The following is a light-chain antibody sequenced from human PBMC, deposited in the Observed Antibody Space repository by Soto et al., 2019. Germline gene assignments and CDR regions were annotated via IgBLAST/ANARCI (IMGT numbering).Light chain of an antibody. J-gene: IGLJ1*01. CDR1: SSDVGSYDL. Sequence: QSALTQPASVSASPGQSITISCTGTSSDVGSYDLVSWYQQHPGKAPKLIIYEGSKRPSGISNRSSGSKSVNTASLTISGRQAEDEADYYCCSYAGRRTPPYVFGTGTKLTVL. CDR3: CSYAGRRTPPYV. CDR2: EGS. V-gene: IGLV2-23*01.